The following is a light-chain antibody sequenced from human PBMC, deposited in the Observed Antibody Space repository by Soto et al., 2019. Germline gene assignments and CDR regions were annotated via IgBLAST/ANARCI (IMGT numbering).Light chain of an antibody. CDR1: SSDVGSYNY. J-gene: IGLJ1*01. Sequence: QSVLTQPASVSGSPGQSITTSCTGTSSDVGSYNYVSWYQQHPGKAPKLMIYDVSNRPSGVSNRFSGSKSGNTASLTISGLQAEDEADYYCSSYASSSTYVFGTGTKLTVL. V-gene: IGLV2-14*01. CDR3: SSYASSSTYV. CDR2: DVS.